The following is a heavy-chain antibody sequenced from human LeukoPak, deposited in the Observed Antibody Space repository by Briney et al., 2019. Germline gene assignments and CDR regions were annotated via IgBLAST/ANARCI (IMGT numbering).Heavy chain of an antibody. Sequence: ASVKVSFTAAGYTFTSYDINWVRQATGQGLEWVGLMNPNSGNTGYAQKFQGRVPMTRNTSISTASMEVSSLRSEDTAVYYCARSRRGSGNKTYTWFDPWGQGTLVTVSS. J-gene: IGHJ5*02. CDR3: ARSRRGSGNKTYTWFDP. CDR1: GYTFTSYD. V-gene: IGHV1-8*01. CDR2: MNPNSGNT. D-gene: IGHD3-10*01.